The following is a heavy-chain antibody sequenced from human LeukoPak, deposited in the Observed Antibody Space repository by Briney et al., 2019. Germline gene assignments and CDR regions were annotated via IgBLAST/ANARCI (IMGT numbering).Heavy chain of an antibody. Sequence: GGSLRLSCAASGFTFSSQWMSWVRQAPGKGLEWVANVNQGGTEKYYVDSVKGRFTISRDNSKNTLYLQMNSLRAEDTAVYYCAKDLSSGWSQGFYFDYWGQGTLVTVSS. D-gene: IGHD6-19*01. CDR2: VNQGGTEK. CDR3: AKDLSSGWSQGFYFDY. V-gene: IGHV3-7*03. J-gene: IGHJ4*02. CDR1: GFTFSSQW.